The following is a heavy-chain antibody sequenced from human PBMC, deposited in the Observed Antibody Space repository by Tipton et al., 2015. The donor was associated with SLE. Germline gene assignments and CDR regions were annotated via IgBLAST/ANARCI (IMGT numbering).Heavy chain of an antibody. Sequence: TLSLTCAVSGYSISSGYYWGWIRQPPGKGLEWIGSIYHSGSTYYNPSLKSRVTISVDTSKNQFSLQLNSVTPEDTAVYYCARDQWGVRGGITQYYYGMDVWGQGTTVTVSS. CDR2: IYHSGST. V-gene: IGHV4-38-2*02. D-gene: IGHD3-10*01. CDR1: GYSISSGYY. J-gene: IGHJ6*02. CDR3: ARDQWGVRGGITQYYYGMDV.